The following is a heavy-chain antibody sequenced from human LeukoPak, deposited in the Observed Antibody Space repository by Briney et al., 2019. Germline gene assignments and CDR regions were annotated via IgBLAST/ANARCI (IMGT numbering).Heavy chain of an antibody. CDR1: GFTLSSYW. D-gene: IGHD2-15*01. CDR3: VRGNPFGGY. CDR2: IKQDGSEI. Sequence: GGSLRLSCAASGFTLSSYWMIWVRQAPGKGLEWVANIKQDGSEISYVDSVKGRFTISRDNAKNSLYLQMNSLRAEDTAVYYCVRGNPFGGYWGQGTLVTVSS. J-gene: IGHJ4*02. V-gene: IGHV3-7*03.